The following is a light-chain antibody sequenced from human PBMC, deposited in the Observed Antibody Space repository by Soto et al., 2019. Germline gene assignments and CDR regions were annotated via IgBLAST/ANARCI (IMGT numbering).Light chain of an antibody. V-gene: IGKV1-6*01. CDR3: LLDYSYFWA. Sequence: IQLTQSPSSLSASVGDRVTITCRTSQGIRSALGWYQQKPGKVPKLLIYAASTLQSGVPSRFSGSGSGRDFTLTISSLQPEDFATYYCLLDYSYFWAFGQGTRLEIK. CDR1: QGIRSA. CDR2: AAS. J-gene: IGKJ5*01.